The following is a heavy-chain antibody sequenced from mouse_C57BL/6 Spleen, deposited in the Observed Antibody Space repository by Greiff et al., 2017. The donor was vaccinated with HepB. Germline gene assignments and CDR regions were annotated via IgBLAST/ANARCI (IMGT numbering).Heavy chain of an antibody. CDR3: ASRRYGSSWFAY. D-gene: IGHD2-2*01. V-gene: IGHV1-61*01. Sequence: QVQLQQPGAELVRPGSSVKLSCKASGYTFTSYWMDWVKQRPGQGLEWIGNIYPSDSETHYNQKLKDKATLTVDKSSSPAYMQLSSLTSEDSAVYYCASRRYGSSWFAYWGQGTLVTVSA. CDR1: GYTFTSYW. J-gene: IGHJ3*01. CDR2: IYPSDSET.